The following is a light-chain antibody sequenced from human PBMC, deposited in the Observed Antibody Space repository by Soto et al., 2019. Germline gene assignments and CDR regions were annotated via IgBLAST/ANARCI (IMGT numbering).Light chain of an antibody. CDR3: CSYAVSSNLHVV. CDR1: SSDVGSYNL. CDR2: EGS. V-gene: IGLV2-23*03. Sequence: QSALTQPASVSGSPGQSITISCTGTSSDVGSYNLVSWYQQHPGKAPKLMIYEGSKRPSGVSNRFSGSKSGNTASLTISGLQAEDEADYYCCSYAVSSNLHVVFGGGTKRTVL. J-gene: IGLJ2*01.